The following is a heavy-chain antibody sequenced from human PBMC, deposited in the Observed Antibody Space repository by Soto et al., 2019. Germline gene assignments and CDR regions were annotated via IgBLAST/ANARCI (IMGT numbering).Heavy chain of an antibody. Sequence: QVQLVESGGGVVQPGRSLRLSCAASGFTFSSYAMHWVRQAPGKGLEWVAVISYDGSNKYYADSVKGRFTISRDNSKNSLYLEMNSLRAEDTAVYYCARDGVPWGPNGVDGMVVWGQGPTVTVCS. CDR1: GFTFSSYA. CDR2: ISYDGSNK. CDR3: ARDGVPWGPNGVDGMVV. J-gene: IGHJ6*02. V-gene: IGHV3-30-3*01. D-gene: IGHD7-27*01.